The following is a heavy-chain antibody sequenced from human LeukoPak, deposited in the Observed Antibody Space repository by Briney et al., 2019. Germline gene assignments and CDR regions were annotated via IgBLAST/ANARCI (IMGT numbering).Heavy chain of an antibody. J-gene: IGHJ4*02. CDR1: GFTFSDYY. D-gene: IGHD3-22*01. Sequence: GGSLRLSCAASGFTFSDYYMSWIRQAPGKGLEWVSYISSSGSTIYYADSVKGRFTISRDNAKNSLYLQMNSLRAEDTAVYYCAREGRSYYDSSGYYSPTIDYWGQGTLVTVSS. V-gene: IGHV3-11*01. CDR3: AREGRSYYDSSGYYSPTIDY. CDR2: ISSSGSTI.